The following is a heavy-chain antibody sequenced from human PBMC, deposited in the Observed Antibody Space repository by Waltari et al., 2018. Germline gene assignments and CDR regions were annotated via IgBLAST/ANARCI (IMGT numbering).Heavy chain of an antibody. Sequence: QVQLQESGPGLVKPSEPLSLTCTVSGGPIRSPYWHWIRQPPGKGLEWIGYIYYSGSTNYNPSLKSRVTISVDTSKNQFSLKLSSVTAADTAVYYCARDSVGGPFDYWGQGTLVTVSS. D-gene: IGHD2-15*01. CDR3: ARDSVGGPFDY. V-gene: IGHV4-59*11. J-gene: IGHJ4*02. CDR1: GGPIRSPY. CDR2: IYYSGST.